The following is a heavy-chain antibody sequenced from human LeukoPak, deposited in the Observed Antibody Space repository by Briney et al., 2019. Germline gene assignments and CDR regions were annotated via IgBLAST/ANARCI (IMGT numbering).Heavy chain of an antibody. D-gene: IGHD2-2*01. CDR1: GGTFSSYA. Sequence: ASVKVSCKASGGTFSSYAISWVRQAPGQGLEWMGGIIPIFGTANYAQKFQGRVTITADESTSTAYMELSSLRSEDTAVYYCAVPAAPMGWFDPWGQGTLVTVSS. CDR2: IIPIFGTA. V-gene: IGHV1-69*13. CDR3: AVPAAPMGWFDP. J-gene: IGHJ5*02.